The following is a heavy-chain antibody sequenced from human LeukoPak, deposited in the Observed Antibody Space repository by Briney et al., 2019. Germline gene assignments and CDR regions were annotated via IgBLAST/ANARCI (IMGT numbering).Heavy chain of an antibody. V-gene: IGHV3-48*03. CDR2: ISSSGSTI. D-gene: IGHD2-2*01. CDR3: ARDGELCSSTSCLGRPGGFDY. J-gene: IGHJ4*02. CDR1: GFTFSSYE. Sequence: QPGGSLRLSCAASGFTFSSYEMHWVRQAPGKGLEWVSYISSSGSTIYYADSVKGRFTLSRENAKNSLYLQMNSLRAEDTAVYYCARDGELCSSTSCLGRPGGFDYWGQGTLVTVSS.